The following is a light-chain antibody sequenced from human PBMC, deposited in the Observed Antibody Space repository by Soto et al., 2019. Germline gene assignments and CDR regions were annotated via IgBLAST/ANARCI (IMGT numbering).Light chain of an antibody. CDR2: DAS. J-gene: IGKJ1*01. Sequence: EIVLTQSPGTLSLSPGERATLSCRASLSVSVYLDWYQQKPGQAPRLLIYDASNRATGIPARFSGSGSGTDFTLTISSLEPEDFAVYYCQQYGSSGTFGQGAKVDIK. CDR1: LSVSVY. CDR3: QQYGSSGT. V-gene: IGKV3-11*01.